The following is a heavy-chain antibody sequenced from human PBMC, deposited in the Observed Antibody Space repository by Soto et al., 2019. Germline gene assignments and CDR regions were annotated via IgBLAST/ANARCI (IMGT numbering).Heavy chain of an antibody. CDR3: AKYRVVAGQFDY. CDR2: ISDSGGDT. J-gene: IGHJ4*02. V-gene: IGHV3-23*01. Sequence: EVQLLESGGGLVQPGGSLRLSCAASGFTFSSYSMTWVSQAPGKGLEWVSVISDSGGDTFYADSVKGRFTISRDNSKNTLYLQMNRLRAEDTAVYYCAKYRVVAGQFDYWGQGTLVTVSS. CDR1: GFTFSSYS. D-gene: IGHD6-19*01.